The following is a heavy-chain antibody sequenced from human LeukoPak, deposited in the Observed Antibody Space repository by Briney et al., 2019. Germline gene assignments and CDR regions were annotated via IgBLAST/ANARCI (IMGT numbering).Heavy chain of an antibody. Sequence: ASVKVSCKASGYTFTDYYIHWVRQAPGQGLEWMGWISPNSGGTTYAQKFQGRVTMTRDTSISTAYLELSSLTSDDTAVYYRARDWLSGSFDAFDIWGQGTMVTVSS. D-gene: IGHD6-19*01. J-gene: IGHJ3*02. CDR2: ISPNSGGT. CDR3: ARDWLSGSFDAFDI. V-gene: IGHV1-2*02. CDR1: GYTFTDYY.